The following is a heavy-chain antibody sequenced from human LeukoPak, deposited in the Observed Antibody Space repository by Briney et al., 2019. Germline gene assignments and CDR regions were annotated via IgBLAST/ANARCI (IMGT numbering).Heavy chain of an antibody. V-gene: IGHV3-23*01. CDR3: AKDSVVVVAATHRAYFDY. J-gene: IGHJ4*02. Sequence: GGSLRLSCAAAGFTFSSYAMSWVRQAPGKGLEWVSAISGSGGSTYYADSVKGRFTISRDNSKNTLYLQMNSLGAEDTAVYYCAKDSVVVVAATHRAYFDYWGQGTPVTVSS. CDR1: GFTFSSYA. D-gene: IGHD2-15*01. CDR2: ISGSGGST.